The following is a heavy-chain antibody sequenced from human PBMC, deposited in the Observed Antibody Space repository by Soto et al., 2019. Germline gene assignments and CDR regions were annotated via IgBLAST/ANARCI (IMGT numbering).Heavy chain of an antibody. D-gene: IGHD5-18*01. Sequence: GASVKVSCKASGGTFSSYAISWVRQAPGQGLEWMGGIIPIFGTANYAQKFQGRVTITADKSTSTAYVELSSLRSEDTAVYYCARGIQLFYGMDVWGQGTTVTVSS. CDR1: GGTFSSYA. J-gene: IGHJ6*02. V-gene: IGHV1-69*06. CDR2: IIPIFGTA. CDR3: ARGIQLFYGMDV.